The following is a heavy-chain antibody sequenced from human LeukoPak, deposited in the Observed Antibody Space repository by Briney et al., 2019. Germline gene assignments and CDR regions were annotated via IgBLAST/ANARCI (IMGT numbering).Heavy chain of an antibody. Sequence: GASVKVSCKASGYTFTSYYMHWVRQAPGQGLEWMGIINPSGGSTSYAQKFQGRVTMTRDMSISTAYMELSRLTSDDTAVYYCARGAAAGSNWFDPWGQGTLVAVSP. CDR3: ARGAAAGSNWFDP. CDR1: GYTFTSYY. D-gene: IGHD6-13*01. V-gene: IGHV1-46*01. CDR2: INPSGGST. J-gene: IGHJ5*02.